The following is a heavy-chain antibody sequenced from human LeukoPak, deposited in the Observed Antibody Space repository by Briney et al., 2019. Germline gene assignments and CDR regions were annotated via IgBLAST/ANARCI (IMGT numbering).Heavy chain of an antibody. J-gene: IGHJ5*02. D-gene: IGHD2-2*01. CDR2: IYTSGST. Sequence: PSEALSLTCTVSGGSISSYYWSWIRQPAGKGLEWIGRIYTSGSTNYNPSLKSRVTMSIDTSKNQFSLKLSSVTAADTAVYYCARDLCTSTSCFKTNWLDPWGQGTLVTVSS. CDR3: ARDLCTSTSCFKTNWLDP. V-gene: IGHV4-4*07. CDR1: GGSISSYY.